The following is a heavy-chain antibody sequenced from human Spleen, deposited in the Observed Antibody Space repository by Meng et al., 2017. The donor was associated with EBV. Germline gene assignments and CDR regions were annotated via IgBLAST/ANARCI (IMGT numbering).Heavy chain of an antibody. CDR2: IFHSGNT. D-gene: IGHD1-26*01. Sequence: QVQLNGAGPGLGKPSGTLSLTGAVSGDSISTSNWWSWVRQPPGKGLEWIGEIFHSGNTNYNPSLKSRVTISVDTSKNQFSLNLTSVTAADTAVYYCARDVYSGRYYAYGHWGQGTLVTVSS. V-gene: IGHV4-4*02. J-gene: IGHJ4*02. CDR1: GDSISTSNW. CDR3: ARDVYSGRYYAYGH.